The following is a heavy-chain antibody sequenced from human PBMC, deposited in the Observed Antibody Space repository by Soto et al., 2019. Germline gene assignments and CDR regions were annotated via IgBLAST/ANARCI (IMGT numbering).Heavy chain of an antibody. CDR1: GGSISNYY. J-gene: IGHJ4*02. Sequence: QVQLQESGPGLVKPSETLSLTCIVSGGSISNYYWSWIRQPPGKGLEWIGYIYYSGSTNYNPSLTSRVTLSVDTAKNQFSLRLSSVTAAETAVYYCARHRYSYGVYYFDYWGQGTLVTVSS. CDR2: IYYSGST. D-gene: IGHD5-18*01. CDR3: ARHRYSYGVYYFDY. V-gene: IGHV4-59*08.